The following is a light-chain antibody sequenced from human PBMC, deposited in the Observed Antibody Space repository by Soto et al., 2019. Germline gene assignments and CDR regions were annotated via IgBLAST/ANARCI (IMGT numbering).Light chain of an antibody. J-gene: IGKJ5*01. CDR1: QSVNRN. Sequence: EIVMTQSPATLSVSPGERATLSCRASQSVNRNLAWYQQKPGQAPRLLIYGASTRATGIACRFSGSGSGTEFTLTINSLQSQDFAVYHCQQYNNWPPITCGQGTRLEIK. CDR2: GAS. CDR3: QQYNNWPPIT. V-gene: IGKV3-15*01.